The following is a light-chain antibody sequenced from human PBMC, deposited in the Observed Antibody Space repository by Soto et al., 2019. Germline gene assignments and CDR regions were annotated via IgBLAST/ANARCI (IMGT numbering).Light chain of an antibody. CDR2: GAS. CDR1: QSIGSY. J-gene: IGKJ5*01. CDR3: QQYNNWPSIT. Sequence: EIVMTQSPATLSVSPGERATLSCRASQSIGSYLAWYQQKPGQAPRLLIYGASTRATGIPARFSGSGSGTEFTLTISSLQSEDFAVYSCQQYNNWPSITFGQGTRLEFK. V-gene: IGKV3-15*01.